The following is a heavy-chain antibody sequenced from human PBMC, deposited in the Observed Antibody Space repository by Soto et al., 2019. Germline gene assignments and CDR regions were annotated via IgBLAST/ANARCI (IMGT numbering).Heavy chain of an antibody. D-gene: IGHD6-13*01. Sequence: ASVKVSCKASGGTFSSYAISWVRQAPGQGLEWMGGIIPIFGTANYAQKFQGRVTITADESTSTAYMELSSLRSEDTAVYYCARRTPGYSSLLGGLYFDYWGQGTLVTVSS. CDR1: GGTFSSYA. V-gene: IGHV1-69*13. J-gene: IGHJ4*02. CDR2: IIPIFGTA. CDR3: ARRTPGYSSLLGGLYFDY.